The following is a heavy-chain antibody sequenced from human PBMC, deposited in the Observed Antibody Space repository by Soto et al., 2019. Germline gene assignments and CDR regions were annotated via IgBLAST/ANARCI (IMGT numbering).Heavy chain of an antibody. CDR2: IKQDGSEK. V-gene: IGHV3-7*05. D-gene: IGHD6-13*01. Sequence: GGSLRLSCAASGFTFSSYWMSWVRQAPGKGLEWVANIKQDGSEKYYVDSVKGRFTISRDNAKNSLYLQMNSLRAEDTAVYYCAREGWSSSWYVGFDYWGQGTLVTVSS. CDR1: GFTFSSYW. J-gene: IGHJ4*02. CDR3: AREGWSSSWYVGFDY.